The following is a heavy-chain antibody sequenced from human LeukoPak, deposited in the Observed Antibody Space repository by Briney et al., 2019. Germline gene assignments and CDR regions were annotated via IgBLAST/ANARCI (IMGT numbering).Heavy chain of an antibody. J-gene: IGHJ4*02. V-gene: IGHV3-7*03. D-gene: IGHD6-19*01. CDR1: GFTFSSYW. CDR3: ARGRASSGWYVGHY. Sequence: GGSLRLSCAASGFTFSSYWMSWVRQAPGKGLEWVANIKQDGSEKYYVDSVKGRFTISRDNAKNSLYLQMNSLRAEDTAVYYCARGRASSGWYVGHYWGQGTLVTVSS. CDR2: IKQDGSEK.